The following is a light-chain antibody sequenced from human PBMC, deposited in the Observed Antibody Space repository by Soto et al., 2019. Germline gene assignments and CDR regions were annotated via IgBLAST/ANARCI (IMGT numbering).Light chain of an antibody. V-gene: IGLV2-14*01. CDR1: SSDVGGYDY. CDR2: EVS. J-gene: IGLJ1*01. CDR3: SSYSISTAYL. Sequence: QSVLTQPASVSGSPGPSITISCTGTSSDVGGYDYVSWYQLHPGKAPKLMVFEVSNRPSGVSYRFAGSKSGNTDALTISGLQAEDEADYFCSSYSISTAYLFGTGTKLTVL.